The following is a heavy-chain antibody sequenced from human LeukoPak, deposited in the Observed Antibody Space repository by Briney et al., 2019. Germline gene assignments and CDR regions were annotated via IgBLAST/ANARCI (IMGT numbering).Heavy chain of an antibody. CDR2: IHAGTGNT. D-gene: IGHD1-1*01. J-gene: IGHJ5*02. CDR3: ARDITIGTTRFDP. Sequence: ASVKVSCKASGYAFISYAIHWVRQAPGQRLEWMGWIHAGTGNTKYSQKFQGRVTITRDTSANTVYMELSRLRPEDTAVYYCARDITIGTTRFDPWGQGTLVTVSP. V-gene: IGHV1-3*01. CDR1: GYAFISYA.